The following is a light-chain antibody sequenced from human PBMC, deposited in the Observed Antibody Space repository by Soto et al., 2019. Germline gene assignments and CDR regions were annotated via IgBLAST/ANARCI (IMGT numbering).Light chain of an antibody. CDR2: GTS. CDR1: QTISSQY. J-gene: IGKJ1*01. V-gene: IGKV3-20*01. CDR3: QQYCSLT. Sequence: EIVLTQSPGTLSVSPGERATLSCRSSQTISSQYLAWYQQKHGQAPSLLIYGTSSRATGTPDRFSGSGWGTDFTLASSRLEREDSAIYYCQQYCSLTFGQGNKVEL.